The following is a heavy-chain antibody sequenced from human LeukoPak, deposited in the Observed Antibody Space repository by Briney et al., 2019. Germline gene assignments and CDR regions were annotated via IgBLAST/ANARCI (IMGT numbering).Heavy chain of an antibody. CDR3: ARQDYTWGSYRYFDY. Sequence: SETLSLTCTVSGGSISSSSYYWDWIRQPPGKGLEWIGGVYYSGSTYYNPSLKSRVTISIDTSKNQFSLKLSSVTAADTAVYYCARQDYTWGSYRYFDYWGQGTLVTVSS. J-gene: IGHJ4*02. CDR2: VYYSGST. V-gene: IGHV4-39*01. CDR1: GGSISSSSYY. D-gene: IGHD3-16*02.